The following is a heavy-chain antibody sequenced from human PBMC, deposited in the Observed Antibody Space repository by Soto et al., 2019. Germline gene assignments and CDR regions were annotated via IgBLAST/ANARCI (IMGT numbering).Heavy chain of an antibody. J-gene: IGHJ3*02. CDR1: GFTFSTYG. D-gene: IGHD1-26*01. Sequence: GSLRLSCAASGFTFSTYGMHWVRQAPGKGLEWVAVIWYDGTNIYYADSVKGRFTISRDNSKNTLYLQMNSLRAEDTAVYYCAREIARFDPIVGATTHAFDIWGQGTMVTVSS. CDR2: IWYDGTNI. V-gene: IGHV3-33*01. CDR3: AREIARFDPIVGATTHAFDI.